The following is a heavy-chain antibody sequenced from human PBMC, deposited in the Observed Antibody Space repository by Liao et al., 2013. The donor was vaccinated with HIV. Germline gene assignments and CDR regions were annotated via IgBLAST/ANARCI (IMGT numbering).Heavy chain of an antibody. Sequence: VQLQESGPGLVKPSETLALTCSVSGASLGNYYWSWIRQSPGKGLEWLGYIYYTGSTTYNPSLKSRVTMSVDRSKKEISLKVTSVTAADTAVYYCARGIQIAAAATPYYFYMDVWGKGTTVTVSS. V-gene: IGHV4-59*01. CDR1: GASLGNYY. D-gene: IGHD6-13*01. CDR3: ARGIQIAAAATPYYFYMDV. J-gene: IGHJ6*03. CDR2: IYYTGST.